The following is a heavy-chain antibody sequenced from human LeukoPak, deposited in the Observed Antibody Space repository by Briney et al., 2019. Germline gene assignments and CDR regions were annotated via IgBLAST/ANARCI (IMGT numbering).Heavy chain of an antibody. CDR3: ARDKDYGGTFDY. CDR1: GGSISSYY. V-gene: IGHV4-59*01. J-gene: IGHJ4*02. CDR2: IYYSGST. Sequence: SETLSLTCTVSGGSISSYYWSWIRQPPGQGLEWIGYIYYSGSTNYNPSLKSRVTISVDTSKNQFSLKLSSVTAADTAVYYCARDKDYGGTFDYWGQGTLVTVSS. D-gene: IGHD4-23*01.